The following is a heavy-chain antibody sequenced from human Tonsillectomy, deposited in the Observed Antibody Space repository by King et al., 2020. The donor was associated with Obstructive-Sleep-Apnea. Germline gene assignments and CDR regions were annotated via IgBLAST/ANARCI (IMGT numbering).Heavy chain of an antibody. J-gene: IGHJ4*02. CDR1: GYNFTGYA. CDR3: ARDRATTHYDVLTGYSDGLDY. V-gene: IGHV7-4-1*02. Sequence: VQLVESGSELRKPGASVKVSCKASGYNFTGYAMNWVRQAPGQGLEWMGWINTNTGSPTYAQGFTGRFVFSLDTSVTTAHLQISSLKAEDTAVYYCARDRATTHYDVLTGYSDGLDYWGQGTLVTVSS. CDR2: INTNTGSP. D-gene: IGHD3-9*01.